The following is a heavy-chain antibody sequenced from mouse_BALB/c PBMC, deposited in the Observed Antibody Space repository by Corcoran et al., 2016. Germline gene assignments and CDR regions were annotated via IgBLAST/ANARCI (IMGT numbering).Heavy chain of an antibody. J-gene: IGHJ2*01. CDR3: MRSCYF. V-gene: IGHV11-2*02. Sequence: EVQLLETGGGLVHPGGSRGLSCEGSGFTFSGFWMSWVRQTPGKTLEWIGDINSDGSAINYAPSIKDRFTIFRDNDKSTLYLQMSNVRSEDTATYFCMRSCYFWGQGTTLTVSS. CDR1: GFTFSGFW. CDR2: INSDGSAI.